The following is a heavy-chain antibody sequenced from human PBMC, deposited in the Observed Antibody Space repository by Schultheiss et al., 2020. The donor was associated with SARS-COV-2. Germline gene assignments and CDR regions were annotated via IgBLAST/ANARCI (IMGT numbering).Heavy chain of an antibody. V-gene: IGHV4-34*01. J-gene: IGHJ5*02. CDR1: GGSFSGYY. CDR3: AISPNYYDSSGYAP. D-gene: IGHD3-22*01. Sequence: SETLSLTCAVYGGSFSGYYWSWIRQPPGKGLEWIGEINHSGSTNYNPSLKSRVTISVDTSKNQFSLNLSSVTAADTAVYYCAISPNYYDSSGYAPWPLGTLVTVAS. CDR2: INHSGST.